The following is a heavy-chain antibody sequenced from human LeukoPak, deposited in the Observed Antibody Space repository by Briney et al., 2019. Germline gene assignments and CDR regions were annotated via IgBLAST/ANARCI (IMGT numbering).Heavy chain of an antibody. CDR2: INHSGST. CDR1: GGSFSGYY. CDR3: ARGNGTSLRYFDWLNNRKYYYYGMDV. D-gene: IGHD3-9*01. V-gene: IGHV4-34*01. J-gene: IGHJ6*02. Sequence: SETLSLTCAVYGGSFSGYYWSWIRQPPGKGLEWIGEINHSGSTNYNPSLKSRVTISVDTSKSQFSLKLSSVTAADTAVYYCARGNGTSLRYFDWLNNRKYYYYGMDVWGQGTTVTVSS.